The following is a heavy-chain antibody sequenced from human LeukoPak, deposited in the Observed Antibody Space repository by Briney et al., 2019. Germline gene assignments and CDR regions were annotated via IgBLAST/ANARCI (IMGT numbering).Heavy chain of an antibody. J-gene: IGHJ4*02. Sequence: GGSLRLSCAASGFKFDDYALHWVRQAPGKGLEWVSSITVDGEDTFYADSVKGRFTISRDNSKNTLYLQMNSLRAEDTAVYYCAKEPRYCSSTSCFQGGVDYWGQGTLVTVSS. CDR2: ITVDGEDT. D-gene: IGHD2-2*01. CDR3: AKEPRYCSSTSCFQGGVDY. CDR1: GFKFDDYA. V-gene: IGHV3-23*01.